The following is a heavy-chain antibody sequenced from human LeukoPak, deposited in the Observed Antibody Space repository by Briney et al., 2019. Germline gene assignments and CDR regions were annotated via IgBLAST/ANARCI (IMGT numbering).Heavy chain of an antibody. J-gene: IGHJ6*02. CDR2: ISYDGSNK. CDR3: ASETGGRWVQYGMDV. Sequence: PGSTLSLSCAASGFTLSSYGMHWVRQAAGKGLEWVAVISYDGSNKYYAASVKGRFTIPRDNSKNTLYLQMNSLRAEDTAVYFCASETGGRWVQYGMDVWGQGTTVTVSS. D-gene: IGHD5-24*01. CDR1: GFTLSSYG. V-gene: IGHV3-30*03.